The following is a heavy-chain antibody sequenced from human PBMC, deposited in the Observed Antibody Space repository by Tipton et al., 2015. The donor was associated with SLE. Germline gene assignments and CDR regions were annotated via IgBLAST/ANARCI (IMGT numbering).Heavy chain of an antibody. J-gene: IGHJ4*02. V-gene: IGHV1-18*01. Sequence: QVQLVQSGGEVKKPGASVKVSCKASGYTFTNFGITWVRQAPGQGLEWMGWISAYNGNTNYAQKLQGRVTMTTDTSTSTAYMELRSLRSDDTAVYYCARAPHDYGDYEDYFDYWGQGTLVTVSS. CDR3: ARAPHDYGDYEDYFDY. CDR2: ISAYNGNT. D-gene: IGHD4-17*01. CDR1: GYTFTNFG.